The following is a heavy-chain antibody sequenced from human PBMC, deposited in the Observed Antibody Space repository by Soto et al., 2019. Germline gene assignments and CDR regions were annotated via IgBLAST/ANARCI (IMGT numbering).Heavy chain of an antibody. CDR3: AKAPMIRGVIPSFDY. Sequence: EVQLLESGGGLVQPGGSLRLSCAASGFTFGSYAMTWVRQSPGKGLEWVSYISDSGGDTYYADSVKGRFTISRDNSKNTLYLHMNSLRVEDTALYYCAKAPMIRGVIPSFDYWGQGTLVTVSS. D-gene: IGHD3-10*01. CDR1: GFTFGSYA. V-gene: IGHV3-23*01. J-gene: IGHJ4*02. CDR2: ISDSGGDT.